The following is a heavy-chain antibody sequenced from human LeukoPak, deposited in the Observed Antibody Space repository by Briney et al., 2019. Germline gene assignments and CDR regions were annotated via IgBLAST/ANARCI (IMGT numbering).Heavy chain of an antibody. J-gene: IGHJ4*02. CDR3: ARGRSVSRWYGVDY. Sequence: KPSETLSLTCAVYGGSFSGYYWSWIRQPPGKGLEWIGEINHSGSTNYNPSLKSRVTISVDTSKNQFSLKLSPVTAADTAVYYCARGRSVSRWYGVDYWGQGTLVTVSS. V-gene: IGHV4-34*01. CDR1: GGSFSGYY. CDR2: INHSGST. D-gene: IGHD6-13*01.